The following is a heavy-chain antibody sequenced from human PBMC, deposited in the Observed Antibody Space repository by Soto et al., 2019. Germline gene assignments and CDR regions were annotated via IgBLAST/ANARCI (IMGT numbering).Heavy chain of an antibody. CDR3: ARGKGSRNTGDSFDY. CDR1: GFIFNNFG. Sequence: LRLSCAASGFIFNNFGMHWVRQAPGKGLEWVAVMWSNGVSKSNTDSVKGRITISRDSSENTLYLELNTLTVEDTALYFCARGKGSRNTGDSFDYWGPGTLVTVSS. CDR2: MWSNGVSK. D-gene: IGHD3-10*01. J-gene: IGHJ4*02. V-gene: IGHV3-33*01.